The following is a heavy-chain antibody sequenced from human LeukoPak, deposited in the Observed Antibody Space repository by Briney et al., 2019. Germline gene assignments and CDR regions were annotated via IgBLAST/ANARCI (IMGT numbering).Heavy chain of an antibody. D-gene: IGHD3-3*01. Sequence: GASVKVSCKASGYTFTSYYMHWVRQAPGQGLEWMGIINPSGGSTSYAQKFQGRVTMTRDTSTSTVYMELSSLRSEDTAVYYCARDLGNDFWSGALDYWGQGTLVTVSS. CDR1: GYTFTSYY. CDR2: INPSGGST. J-gene: IGHJ4*02. V-gene: IGHV1-46*01. CDR3: ARDLGNDFWSGALDY.